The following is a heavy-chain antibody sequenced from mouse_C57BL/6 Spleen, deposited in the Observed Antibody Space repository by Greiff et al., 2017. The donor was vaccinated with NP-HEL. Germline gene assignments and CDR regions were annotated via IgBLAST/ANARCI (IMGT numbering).Heavy chain of an antibody. J-gene: IGHJ2*01. D-gene: IGHD1-1*01. CDR2: ISYDGSN. Sequence: EVKLQESGPGLVKPSQSLSLTCSVTGYSITSGYYWNWIRQFPGNKLEWMGYISYDGSNNYNPSLKNRIPITRDTSKNQFFLKLNSVTTEDTATYDCSRGAYYGNRYFDVWGQGTTLTVSS. CDR1: GYSITSGYY. V-gene: IGHV3-6*01. CDR3: SRGAYYGNRYFDV.